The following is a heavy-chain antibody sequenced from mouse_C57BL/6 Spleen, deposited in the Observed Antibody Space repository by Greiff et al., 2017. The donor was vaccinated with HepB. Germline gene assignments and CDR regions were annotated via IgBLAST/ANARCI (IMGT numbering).Heavy chain of an antibody. CDR2: IDPANGNT. J-gene: IGHJ4*01. Sequence: EVMLVESVAELVRPGASVKLSCTASGFNIKNTYMHWVKQRPEQGLEWIGRIDPANGNTKYAPKFQGKATITADTSSNTAYLQLSSLTSEDTAIYYCASGGIYYYGSSYGDAMDYWGQGTSVTVSS. D-gene: IGHD1-1*01. CDR1: GFNIKNTY. V-gene: IGHV14-3*01. CDR3: ASGGIYYYGSSYGDAMDY.